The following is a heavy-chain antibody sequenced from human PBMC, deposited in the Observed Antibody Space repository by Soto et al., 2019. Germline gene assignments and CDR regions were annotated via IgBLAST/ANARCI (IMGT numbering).Heavy chain of an antibody. J-gene: IGHJ4*02. D-gene: IGHD2-15*01. CDR1: GFTFSSYA. CDR2: ISGSGGST. CDR3: AKDRFERYCSGGSCLGYFDY. V-gene: IGHV3-23*01. Sequence: PGGSLRLSCAASGFTFSSYAMSWVRRAPGKGLEWVSAISGSGGSTYYADSVKGRFTISRDNSKNTLYLQMNSLRAEDTAVYYSAKDRFERYCSGGSCLGYFDYWGQGTLVTVSS.